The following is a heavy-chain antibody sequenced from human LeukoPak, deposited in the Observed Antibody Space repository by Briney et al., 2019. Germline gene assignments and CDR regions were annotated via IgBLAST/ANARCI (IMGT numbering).Heavy chain of an antibody. J-gene: IGHJ4*02. D-gene: IGHD3-22*01. Sequence: QTGGSLRLSCAASGFTFNTFDMTWVRQAPGKGLEWVSYISSGSSSRYYADSVKGRFTISRDNAKNSLYLQMNSLRAEDTAVYYCARYVYHYYDSSGYYFDYWGQGTLVTVSS. V-gene: IGHV3-48*01. CDR3: ARYVYHYYDSSGYYFDY. CDR1: GFTFNTFD. CDR2: ISSGSSSR.